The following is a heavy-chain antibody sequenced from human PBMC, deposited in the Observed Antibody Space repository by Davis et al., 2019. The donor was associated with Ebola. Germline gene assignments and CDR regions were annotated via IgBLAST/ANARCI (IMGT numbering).Heavy chain of an antibody. D-gene: IGHD4-11*01. CDR2: IYPGDSDT. V-gene: IGHV5-51*01. J-gene: IGHJ4*02. CDR3: ARGTPGVSTFFFFDS. CDR1: GYTFTSYW. Sequence: GESLKISCKGSGYTFTSYWIAWVRQVPGKGLEWMGSIYPGDSDTRYSPSFQGQVTISVDKSISTAYLQWSSLKASDTGIYYCARGTPGVSTFFFFDSWGQGTPVTVSS.